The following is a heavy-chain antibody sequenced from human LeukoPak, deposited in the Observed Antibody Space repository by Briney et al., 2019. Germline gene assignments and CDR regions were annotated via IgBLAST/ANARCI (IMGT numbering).Heavy chain of an antibody. Sequence: GGSLRLSCAASGFMFSNFAMSWARQAPGKGLEWVSAISGSGGSTYYADSVKGRFTISRDNSKNTLYLQMNSLRAEDTAVYYCARVTADDYYYYGMDVWGQGTTVTVSS. CDR2: ISGSGGST. CDR1: GFMFSNFA. V-gene: IGHV3-23*01. J-gene: IGHJ6*02. CDR3: ARVTADDYYYYGMDV. D-gene: IGHD6-13*01.